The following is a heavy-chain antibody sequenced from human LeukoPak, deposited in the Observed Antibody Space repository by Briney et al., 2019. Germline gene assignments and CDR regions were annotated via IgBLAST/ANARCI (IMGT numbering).Heavy chain of an antibody. J-gene: IGHJ4*02. CDR3: ARLYDSSAYSALYY. CDR1: GFTFSSYA. D-gene: IGHD3-22*01. Sequence: GGSPRLSCSASGFTFSSYAMHWVRQAPGKGLEYVSAISSNGGSTYYADSVKGRFTISRDNSKNTLYLQMSSLRAEDTAVYYCARLYDSSAYSALYYWGQGTLVTVSS. CDR2: ISSNGGST. V-gene: IGHV3-64D*09.